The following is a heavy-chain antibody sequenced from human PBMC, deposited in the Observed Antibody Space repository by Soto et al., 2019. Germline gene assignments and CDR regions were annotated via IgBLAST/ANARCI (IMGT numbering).Heavy chain of an antibody. Sequence: GGSLRLSCAASGFPFRTYGMHWVRQAPGKGLEWVALMSFDANNKYYADSGKGRFTVSRDNSRNTLYLQMNSLRAEDTAVYYCAKVAQGDPLISDYGMDVWGQGTTVTVSS. CDR2: MSFDANNK. J-gene: IGHJ6*02. D-gene: IGHD2-21*02. CDR3: AKVAQGDPLISDYGMDV. CDR1: GFPFRTYG. V-gene: IGHV3-30*18.